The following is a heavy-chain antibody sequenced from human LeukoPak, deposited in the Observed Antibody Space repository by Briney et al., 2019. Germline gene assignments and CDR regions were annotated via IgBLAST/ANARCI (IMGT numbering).Heavy chain of an antibody. Sequence: SQTLSLTCTVSGGSFSSDTSYWSWIRQPAGKGLEWIGRIYTSGSTNYNPSLESRVTISVDTSKDQFSLKPSSVTAADTAVYYCARGVSGSYFDYWGQGTLVTVSS. CDR1: GGSFSSDTSY. D-gene: IGHD3-16*01. CDR3: ARGVSGSYFDY. J-gene: IGHJ4*02. V-gene: IGHV4-61*02. CDR2: IYTSGST.